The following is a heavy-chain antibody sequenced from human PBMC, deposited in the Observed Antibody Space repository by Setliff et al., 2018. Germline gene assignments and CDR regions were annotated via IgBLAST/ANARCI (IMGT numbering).Heavy chain of an antibody. Sequence: ASVKVSCKASGYTFTCYYMHWVRQAPGQGLEWMGWINPNSGGTNYAQKFQGWVTMTRDTSISTAYMELSRLRSDDTAVYYCARDFPPLYSSSFSDAFDIWGQGTMVTVSS. CDR2: INPNSGGT. V-gene: IGHV1-2*04. D-gene: IGHD6-6*01. CDR1: GYTFTCYY. CDR3: ARDFPPLYSSSFSDAFDI. J-gene: IGHJ3*02.